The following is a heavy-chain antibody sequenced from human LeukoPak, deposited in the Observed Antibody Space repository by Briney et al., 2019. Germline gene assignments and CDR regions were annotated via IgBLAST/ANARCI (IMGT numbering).Heavy chain of an antibody. D-gene: IGHD6-19*01. V-gene: IGHV3-21*01. CDR3: ARVGYSSGWYFDY. Sequence: PGGSLRLSCAASGCTFSTYSMNWVRQAPGKGLEWVSSISSTSSYIYYADSVKGRFTISRDNAQKSLYLQMNSLRAEDTAVYYCARVGYSSGWYFDYWGQGTLVTVSS. J-gene: IGHJ4*02. CDR2: ISSTSSYI. CDR1: GCTFSTYS.